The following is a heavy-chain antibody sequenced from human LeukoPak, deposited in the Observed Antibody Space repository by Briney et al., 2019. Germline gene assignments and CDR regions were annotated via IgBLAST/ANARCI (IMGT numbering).Heavy chain of an antibody. CDR3: ATESYSGSCLYAFDI. D-gene: IGHD1-26*01. CDR2: ISPSGGSS. V-gene: IGHV1-46*01. Sequence: GASVKVSCKASGYTFTDYYIHWVRQAPRQGLEWMGIISPSGGSSSYAQKFQGRVTMARDKSTSTAYMELSSLRSEDTAVYYCATESYSGSCLYAFDIWGQGTMVTVSS. J-gene: IGHJ3*02. CDR1: GYTFTDYY.